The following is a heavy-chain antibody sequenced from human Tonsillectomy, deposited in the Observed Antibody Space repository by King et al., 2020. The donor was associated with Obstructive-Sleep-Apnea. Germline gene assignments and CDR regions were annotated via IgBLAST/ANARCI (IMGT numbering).Heavy chain of an antibody. D-gene: IGHD6-13*01. J-gene: IGHJ5*02. V-gene: IGHV3-7*04. CDR2: INQDGNEN. CDR1: GFVFSTYW. CDR3: ARGSSAAS. Sequence: VQLVESGGGLVQPGGSLRLSCVTSGFVFSTYWMTWVRQAPGKGLEWVANINQDGNENHYVDSVKGRFTISRDNAKNSLYLQMDSLRAEDTAVYYCARGSSAASWGQGTLVTVSS.